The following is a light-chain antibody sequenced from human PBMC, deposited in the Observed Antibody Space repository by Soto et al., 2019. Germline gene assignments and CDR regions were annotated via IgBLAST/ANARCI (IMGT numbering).Light chain of an antibody. CDR1: SGDIGAYNY. J-gene: IGLJ3*02. V-gene: IGLV2-14*01. CDR3: SSYTTHSTLV. Sequence: QSVLTQSASVSGSPGQSITISCIGTSGDIGAYNYVSWYQQHPGKAPKFLIYEVTYRPSGVSHRFSGSKSGNTASLTISGLQAEDEADYFCSSYTTHSTLVFGGGTKVTVL. CDR2: EVT.